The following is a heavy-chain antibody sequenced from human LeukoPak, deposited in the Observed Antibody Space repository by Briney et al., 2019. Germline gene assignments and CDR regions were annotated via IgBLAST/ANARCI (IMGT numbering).Heavy chain of an antibody. Sequence: GSLRLSCAASGFTFSDYYMTWVRQAPGKGLEWVSYISFGANTIYYADSVKGRFTISRDNAKNSLYLQMDSLRADDTAVYYCARASNKIFTVPRYMDVWGQGTTVTVSS. J-gene: IGHJ6*03. CDR2: ISFGANTI. CDR1: GFTFSDYY. D-gene: IGHD3-3*01. V-gene: IGHV3-11*04. CDR3: ARASNKIFTVPRYMDV.